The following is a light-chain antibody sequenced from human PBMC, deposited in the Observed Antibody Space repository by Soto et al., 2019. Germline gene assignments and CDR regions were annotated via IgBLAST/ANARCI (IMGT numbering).Light chain of an antibody. CDR1: QSVLYSSNNQNY. J-gene: IGKJ2*01. Sequence: DIVMTQSPDSLAVSLGEGATINCKSSQSVLYSSNNQNYLAWYQQRTGQPPKLLIYWASTRESGVPDRFSGSGSGTDFTRTITCLQAEDVAVYYCQEYESTPPTFGQGTKLEIK. CDR3: QEYESTPPT. V-gene: IGKV4-1*01. CDR2: WAS.